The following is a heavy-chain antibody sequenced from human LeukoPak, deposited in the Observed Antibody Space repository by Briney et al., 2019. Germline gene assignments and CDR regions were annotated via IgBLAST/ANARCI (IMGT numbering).Heavy chain of an antibody. D-gene: IGHD2-21*02. V-gene: IGHV3-30*02. Sequence: GGSLRLSCAASGFTFSSYGMHWVRQAPGKGLEWVAFIRYDGSNKYYADSVKGRFTISRDNAKNSLYLQMNSLRAEDTAVYYCAVIVVVTAIIDYWGQGTLVTVSS. CDR1: GFTFSSYG. CDR2: IRYDGSNK. J-gene: IGHJ4*02. CDR3: AVIVVVTAIIDY.